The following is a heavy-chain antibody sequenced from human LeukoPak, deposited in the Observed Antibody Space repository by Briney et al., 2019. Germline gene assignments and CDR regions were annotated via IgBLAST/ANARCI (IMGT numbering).Heavy chain of an antibody. V-gene: IGHV1-69*04. CDR3: ASGLGFCSGSDCTNLVKDYYYGMNV. CDR1: GGSFSNYA. J-gene: IGHJ6*02. D-gene: IGHD2-15*01. Sequence: SVKVSCKASGGSFSNYAFSWVRQAPGQGLEWMGRITPIVDIATYIQKFQGRVTITANKFTSTAYMELSSLTSEDTAVCYCASGLGFCSGSDCTNLVKDYYYGMNVWGQGTTVTVSS. CDR2: ITPIVDIA.